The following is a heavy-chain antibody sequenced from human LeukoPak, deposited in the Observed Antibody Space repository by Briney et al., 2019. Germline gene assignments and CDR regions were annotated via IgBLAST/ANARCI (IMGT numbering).Heavy chain of an antibody. J-gene: IGHJ4*02. CDR1: GFPFSNHW. D-gene: IGHD3-3*01. Sequence: GGSLRLSCAASGFPFSNHWMTWVRRAPGMGLEWVASIKDDGSEKHYGASVTGRFTISRDNAKNSLYLQMSSLRAEDTAIYYCARDDPRAYYEYSGQGTLVTVSS. CDR2: IKDDGSEK. CDR3: ARDDPRAYYEY. V-gene: IGHV3-7*01.